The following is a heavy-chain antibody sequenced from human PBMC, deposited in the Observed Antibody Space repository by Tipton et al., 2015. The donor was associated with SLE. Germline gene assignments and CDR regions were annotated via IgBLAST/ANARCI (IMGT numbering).Heavy chain of an antibody. CDR1: GGSVSSCCYF. D-gene: IGHD3-3*01. CDR2: IYSSGSS. J-gene: IGHJ4*02. V-gene: IGHV4-31*03. Sequence: TLSLTCTVSGGSVSSCCYFWSWIRQHPGKGLEWIGYIYSSGSSYSNPSLKGRLTISVDTSKNQFSLKLSSVTAADTAVYYCARDDFWSGYYNRGDYWGQGTLVTVSS. CDR3: ARDDFWSGYYNRGDY.